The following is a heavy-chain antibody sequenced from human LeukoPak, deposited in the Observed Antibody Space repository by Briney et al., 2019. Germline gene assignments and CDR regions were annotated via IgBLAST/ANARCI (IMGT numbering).Heavy chain of an antibody. V-gene: IGHV1-69*13. CDR2: IIPIFGTA. CDR1: GGTFSSYA. Sequence: ASVKVSCKAPGGTFSSYAISWVRQAPGQGLEWMGGIIPIFGTANYAQKFQGRVTITADESTITAYMELSSLRSEDTAVYYCARDGNSGSYYRYFDYWGQGTLVTVSS. CDR3: ARDGNSGSYYRYFDY. D-gene: IGHD1-26*01. J-gene: IGHJ4*02.